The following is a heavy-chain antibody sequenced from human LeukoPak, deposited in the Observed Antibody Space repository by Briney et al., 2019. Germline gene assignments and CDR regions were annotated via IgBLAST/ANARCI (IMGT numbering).Heavy chain of an antibody. J-gene: IGHJ4*02. D-gene: IGHD6-19*01. CDR2: ISNSSSYI. CDR3: ARRVAVADNYFDY. CDR1: GFTFNNYS. Sequence: GGSLRLSCAASGFTFNNYSMNWVRQAPGKGLEWVSSISNSSSYIYYADSVKGRFTISRDNAKNSLYLQMNSLKAEDTGVYYCARRVAVADNYFDYWGQGTLVTVSS. V-gene: IGHV3-21*01.